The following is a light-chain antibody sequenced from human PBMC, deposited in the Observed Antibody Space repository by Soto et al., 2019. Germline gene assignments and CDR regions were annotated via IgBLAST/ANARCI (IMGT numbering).Light chain of an antibody. CDR1: QSVGSD. V-gene: IGKV3-15*01. Sequence: EIVMTQSPATLSVSPGERVTLSCRASQSVGSDLAWYLQNPGQAPSLLVYGASTRATGMPARFSGSGSGTEFTLTISSLQSEDFAVYYCQQYNKWPHTFGQGTKLEIK. CDR2: GAS. J-gene: IGKJ2*01. CDR3: QQYNKWPHT.